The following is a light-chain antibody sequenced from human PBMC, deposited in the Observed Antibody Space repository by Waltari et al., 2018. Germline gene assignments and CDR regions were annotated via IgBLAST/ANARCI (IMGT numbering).Light chain of an antibody. Sequence: SYELTQPPSVSVSPGQTARITCYGETLPRNFAYWYQQKSGQAPVLVIFEDNKRPSGIPERFSGSIAGKTATLTISGAQVEDEADYYCSSVDSSFKGLFGAGTKVTVL. V-gene: IGLV3-10*01. CDR1: TLPRNF. CDR3: SSVDSSFKGL. J-gene: IGLJ1*01. CDR2: EDN.